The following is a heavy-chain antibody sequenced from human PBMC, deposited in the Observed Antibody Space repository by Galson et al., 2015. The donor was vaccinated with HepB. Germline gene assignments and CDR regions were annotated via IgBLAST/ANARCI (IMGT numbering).Heavy chain of an antibody. J-gene: IGHJ4*02. CDR3: ARGDGYSFDY. Sequence: CAISGDSVSSTTAAWNWPRQSPSRGLGWLGRTNYRSKWYSEYAPSVRSRITVNPDTSRNQFSLQLISLTPEDTAVYYCARGDGYSFDYWAQGTLVTVSS. V-gene: IGHV6-1*01. D-gene: IGHD5-24*01. CDR1: GDSVSSTTAA. CDR2: TNYRSKWYS.